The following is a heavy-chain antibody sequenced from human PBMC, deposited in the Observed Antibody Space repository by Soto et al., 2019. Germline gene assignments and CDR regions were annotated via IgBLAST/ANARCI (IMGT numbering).Heavy chain of an antibody. CDR2: ISPDGSTT. CDR3: AKDQLTRNVVAVMDYYYYYGMDV. D-gene: IGHD2-15*01. CDR1: GFTFSSSW. V-gene: IGHV3-74*01. Sequence: PGGSLRLSCAASGFTFSSSWMYWVRQAPGKGLVSVSRISPDGSTTTYADSVKGRFTISRDNAKNTLYLQMNSLRADDTAVYYCAKDQLTRNVVAVMDYYYYYGMDVWGQGTTVTVSS. J-gene: IGHJ6*02.